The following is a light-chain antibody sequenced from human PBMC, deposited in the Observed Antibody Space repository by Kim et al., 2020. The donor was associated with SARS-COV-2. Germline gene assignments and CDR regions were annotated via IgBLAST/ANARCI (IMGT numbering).Light chain of an antibody. Sequence: LGQTVRITCQGDSLRSYYASWYQQKPGQAPVLVIYGKNNRPSGIPDRFSGSSPGNTASLTITGAQAEDEADYYCNSRDSSGNHLEVFGGGTQLTVL. V-gene: IGLV3-19*01. J-gene: IGLJ2*01. CDR1: SLRSYY. CDR3: NSRDSSGNHLEV. CDR2: GKN.